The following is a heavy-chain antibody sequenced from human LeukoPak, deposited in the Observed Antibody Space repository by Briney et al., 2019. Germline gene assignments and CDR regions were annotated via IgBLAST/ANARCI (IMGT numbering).Heavy chain of an antibody. D-gene: IGHD2-2*01. CDR1: GFTFSNAW. J-gene: IGHJ5*02. CDR2: VRSETDGGTT. Sequence: GGSLRLSCAASGFTFSNAWMSWVHQAPGKGLEWVSRVRSETDGGTTDYAAPVQGRFTTSRDGSKNTLYLQMNSLETDDTAVYYCTTLSYAAAPTWGQGTLVTVSS. CDR3: TTLSYAAAPT. V-gene: IGHV3-15*01.